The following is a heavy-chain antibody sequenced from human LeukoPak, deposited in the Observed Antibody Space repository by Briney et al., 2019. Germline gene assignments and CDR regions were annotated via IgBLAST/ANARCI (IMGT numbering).Heavy chain of an antibody. Sequence: GGSLRLSCAASGCTFSSYGMHRVRQAPGKGLEWVAVISYDGSNKYYADSVKGRFTISRDNSKNTLYLQMNSLRAEDTAVYYCAKQLGYCSDGSCYFPYWGQGTLVTVSS. CDR1: GCTFSSYG. CDR2: ISYDGSNK. CDR3: AKQLGYCSDGSCYFPY. V-gene: IGHV3-30*18. J-gene: IGHJ4*02. D-gene: IGHD2-15*01.